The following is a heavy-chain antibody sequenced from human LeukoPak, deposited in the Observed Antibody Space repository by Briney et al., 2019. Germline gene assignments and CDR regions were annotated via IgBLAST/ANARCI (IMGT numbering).Heavy chain of an antibody. J-gene: IGHJ4*02. Sequence: PGGSLRLSCAASGFTFSSSAMSWVRQAPGKGLEWVSTISGSGDRTYYADSVRGRFTISRDNAKNSLYLQMNSLRAEDTAVYYCARPSLNTGSYFDYWGQGILVSVSS. D-gene: IGHD1-26*01. CDR3: ARPSLNTGSYFDY. V-gene: IGHV3-23*01. CDR1: GFTFSSSA. CDR2: ISGSGDRT.